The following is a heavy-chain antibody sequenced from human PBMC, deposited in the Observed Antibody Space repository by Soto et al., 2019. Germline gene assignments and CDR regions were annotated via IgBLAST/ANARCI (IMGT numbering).Heavy chain of an antibody. CDR3: ARASGCSGDSCAFDP. J-gene: IGHJ5*02. CDR1: VRSISTYY. CDR2: IYYTGST. Sequence: SEALSHTCTVSVRSISTYYWSWIRQPPGKGLEWIGYIYYTGSTNYNPSLKSRVTISVDTSKNQFSLKLSSVTAADTAVYYCARASGCSGDSCAFDPWGQGTLVTVS. V-gene: IGHV4-59*01. D-gene: IGHD2-15*01.